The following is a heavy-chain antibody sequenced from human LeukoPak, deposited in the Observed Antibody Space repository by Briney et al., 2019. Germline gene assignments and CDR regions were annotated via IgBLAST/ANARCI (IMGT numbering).Heavy chain of an antibody. V-gene: IGHV4-59*11. CDR1: GASISGHY. CDR2: IYSSGST. D-gene: IGHD6-13*01. CDR3: ARAHTSSWYMDY. J-gene: IGHJ4*02. Sequence: SETLSLTCSVSGASISGHYWSWIRQPPGKGLEWIGYIYSSGSTTYNPSLKSRVTMSVDTSENHISLKVRSVTAADTALYYCARAHTSSWYMDYWGQGTPVTVSS.